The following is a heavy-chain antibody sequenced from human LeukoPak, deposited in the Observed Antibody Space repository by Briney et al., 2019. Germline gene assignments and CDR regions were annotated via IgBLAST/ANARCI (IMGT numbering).Heavy chain of an antibody. CDR2: IKEDGTEK. Sequence: GGSLRLSCSGSGFTFSDFWMTWVRQTPGKGLEWVANIKEDGTEKNLVDSVKGRFTFSRDNTKNLLFLEMNNLRGDDTAIYYCVRESRPGGAMGLYHNLDYWGQGTLVAVSS. D-gene: IGHD1-1*01. CDR1: GFTFSDFW. CDR3: VRESRPGGAMGLYHNLDY. J-gene: IGHJ4*02. V-gene: IGHV3-7*01.